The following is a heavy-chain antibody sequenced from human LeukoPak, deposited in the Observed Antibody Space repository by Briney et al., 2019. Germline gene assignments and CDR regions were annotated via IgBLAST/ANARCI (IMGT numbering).Heavy chain of an antibody. CDR3: ARDGSGYSYGPRDY. D-gene: IGHD5-18*01. V-gene: IGHV4-59*12. CDR1: GGSISSYY. Sequence: SETLSLTCTVSGGSISSYYWSWLRQPPGKGLEWIGYIYYSGSTNYNPSLKSRVTISVDTSKNQFSLKLSSVTAADTAVYYCARDGSGYSYGPRDYWGQGTLVTVSS. CDR2: IYYSGST. J-gene: IGHJ4*02.